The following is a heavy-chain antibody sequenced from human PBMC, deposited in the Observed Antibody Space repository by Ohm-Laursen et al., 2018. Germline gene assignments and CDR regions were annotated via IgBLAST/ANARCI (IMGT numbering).Heavy chain of an antibody. Sequence: SDTLSLTCTVSGGSISGSNHYWGWIRQSPGKGLEWIASIHYSGGTYYNPSLKSRVTISVDTSNNQFPLRLTSVTAADTAVYYCARALGFCDGTTCLNWFDPWGQGTLVTVSS. CDR2: IHYSGGT. V-gene: IGHV4-39*01. D-gene: IGHD1-14*01. CDR3: ARALGFCDGTTCLNWFDP. CDR1: GGSISGSNHY. J-gene: IGHJ5*02.